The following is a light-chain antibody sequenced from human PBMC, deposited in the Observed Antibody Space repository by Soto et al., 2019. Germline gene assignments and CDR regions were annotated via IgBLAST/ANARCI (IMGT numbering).Light chain of an antibody. CDR3: DSFTSSRAYV. CDR2: EVS. V-gene: IGLV2-14*01. CDR1: SSDVGGYDY. J-gene: IGLJ1*01. Sequence: QSALTQPASVSGSPGQSITISCTGTSSDVGGYDYVSWYQQQSGKAPKLIIYEVSSRPSGVSNRFSGSKSGNTASLTISGLQADDEAVYYCDSFTSSRAYVFGVGTKVTVL.